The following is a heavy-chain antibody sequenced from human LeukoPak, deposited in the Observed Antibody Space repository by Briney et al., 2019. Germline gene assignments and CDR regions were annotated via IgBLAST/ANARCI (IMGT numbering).Heavy chain of an antibody. V-gene: IGHV3-30*02. D-gene: IGHD2-2*01. CDR1: GFTFSSYG. CDR2: IRYDGSNK. Sequence: GGSLRLSCAASGFTFSSYGMHWVRQAPGKGLEWVAFIRYDGSNKYYADSVKGRFTISRDNSKNTLYLQMNSLRAEDTAVYYCAKTYCSSTSCAAPSYYYYMDVWGKGTTVTVSS. CDR3: AKTYCSSTSCAAPSYYYYMDV. J-gene: IGHJ6*03.